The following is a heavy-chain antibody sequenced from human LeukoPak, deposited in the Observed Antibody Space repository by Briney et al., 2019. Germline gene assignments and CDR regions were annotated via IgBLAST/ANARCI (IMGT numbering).Heavy chain of an antibody. CDR3: ATSAQEAYDSSGDYGEFDY. D-gene: IGHD3-22*01. J-gene: IGHJ4*02. CDR1: GFTFSSYG. V-gene: IGHV3-30*03. CDR2: ISYDGSNK. Sequence: GGSLRLSCAASGFTFSSYGMHWVRQAPGKGLEWVAVISYDGSNKYYADSVKGRFTISRDNSKNTLYLQMNSLRAEDTAVYYCATSAQEAYDSSGDYGEFDYWGQGTLVTVSS.